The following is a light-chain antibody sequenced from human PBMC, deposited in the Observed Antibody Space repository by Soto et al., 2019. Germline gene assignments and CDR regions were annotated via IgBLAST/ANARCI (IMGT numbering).Light chain of an antibody. Sequence: DIQMTQSPSSLSASVGDRITITCQASQDIGNYVNWYQQKPGKAPKLMIYDASALESGVPSRFTGSGSRTDFTFTISSLQPEDFATYSCLQYYNVPITFGQGTRLDIK. CDR1: QDIGNY. CDR3: LQYYNVPIT. V-gene: IGKV1-33*01. CDR2: DAS. J-gene: IGKJ5*01.